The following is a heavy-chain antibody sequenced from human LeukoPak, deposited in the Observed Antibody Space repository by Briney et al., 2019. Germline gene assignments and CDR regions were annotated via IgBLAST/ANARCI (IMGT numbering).Heavy chain of an antibody. V-gene: IGHV4-34*01. Sequence: PSETLSLTCAVYGGSFSGYYWSRIRQPPGKGLEWIGEINHSGSTNYNPSLKSRVTISVDTSKNQFSLKLSSVTAADTAVYYCASPPYDSSGYCSAFDIWGQGTMVTVSS. D-gene: IGHD3-22*01. J-gene: IGHJ3*02. CDR2: INHSGST. CDR3: ASPPYDSSGYCSAFDI. CDR1: GGSFSGYY.